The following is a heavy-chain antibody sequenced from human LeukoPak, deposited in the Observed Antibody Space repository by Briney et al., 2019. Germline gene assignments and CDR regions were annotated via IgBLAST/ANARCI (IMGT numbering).Heavy chain of an antibody. CDR2: ISYDGSNK. CDR1: GFTFSSYG. D-gene: IGHD4-11*01. J-gene: IGHJ6*02. CDR3: AKDTLGYSNYYYYYGMDV. Sequence: PGGSLRLSCAASGFTFSSYGMHWVRQAPGKGLEWVAVISYDGSNKYYADSVKGRITISRDNSKNTLYLQMNSLGAEDTAVYYCAKDTLGYSNYYYYYGMDVWGQGTTVTVSS. V-gene: IGHV3-30*18.